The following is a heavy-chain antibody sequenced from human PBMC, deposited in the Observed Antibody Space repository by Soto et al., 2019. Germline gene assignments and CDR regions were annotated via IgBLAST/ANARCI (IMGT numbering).Heavy chain of an antibody. Sequence: ASVKVSCKASGYTFTSQNMHWVRQAPGQGLEWMGWINPNSGGTNYAQKFQGWVTMTRDTSISTAYMELSRLRSDDTAVYYCVRRLAVQGMVVWGQGTTVTVSS. CDR1: GYTFTSQN. CDR3: VRRLAVQGMVV. V-gene: IGHV1-2*04. J-gene: IGHJ6*02. CDR2: INPNSGGT. D-gene: IGHD6-19*01.